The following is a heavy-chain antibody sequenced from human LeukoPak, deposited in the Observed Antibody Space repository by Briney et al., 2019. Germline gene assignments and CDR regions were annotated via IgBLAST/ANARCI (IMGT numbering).Heavy chain of an antibody. Sequence: PGRSLRLSCAPSGFTVSSNYMSSARQAPWKGLECLSSITAISADIYSADSVKGRFTISRDNAKNFLYLKMNSLRAEDTAVYYCARTYYDILTGYNPYFDYWGQGILVTVSS. CDR1: GFTVSSNY. CDR3: ARTYYDILTGYNPYFDY. D-gene: IGHD3-9*01. CDR2: ITAISADI. V-gene: IGHV3-21*01. J-gene: IGHJ4*02.